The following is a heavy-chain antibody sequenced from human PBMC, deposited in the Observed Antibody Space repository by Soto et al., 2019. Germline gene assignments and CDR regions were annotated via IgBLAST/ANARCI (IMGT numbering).Heavy chain of an antibody. CDR3: AGIVGGHIP. CDR2: IASTGLT. CDR1: GFTFSTYD. Sequence: EVQFVESGGGLVQPGGSLRLSCGTSGFTFSTYDMHWVRQATGKGLEWVSAIASTGLTYYSDSVRGRFTISRENDKNSFYLQMNNLRAGDTAVYYCAGIVGGHIPGGQGTQVTVSP. V-gene: IGHV3-13*01. J-gene: IGHJ4*02. D-gene: IGHD1-26*01.